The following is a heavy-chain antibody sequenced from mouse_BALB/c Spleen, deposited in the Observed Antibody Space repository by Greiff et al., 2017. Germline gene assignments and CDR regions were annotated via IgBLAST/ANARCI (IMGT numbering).Heavy chain of an antibody. Sequence: EVQGVESGGGLVKLGGSLKLSCAASGFTFSSYYMSWVRQTPEKRLELVAAINSNGGSTYYPDTVKCRFTISRDNAKNTLYLQMSSLKSEDTALYYCARDDGYYFDYWGQGTTLTVSS. CDR3: ARDDGYYFDY. V-gene: IGHV5-6-2*01. D-gene: IGHD2-3*01. CDR2: INSNGGST. J-gene: IGHJ2*01. CDR1: GFTFSSYY.